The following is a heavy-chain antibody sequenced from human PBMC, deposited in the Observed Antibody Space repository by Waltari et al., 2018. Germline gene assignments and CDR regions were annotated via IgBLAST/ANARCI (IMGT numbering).Heavy chain of an antibody. J-gene: IGHJ5*02. Sequence: QVQLVQSGAEVKKPGASVKVSCKASGYTFTSYDINWVRQATGPGLEWMGWMNPNRGNTGYAQKFQGRVTMTRNTSISTAYMELSSLRSEDTAVYYCARGRTYYDYVWGSYLNWFDPWGQGTLVTVSS. V-gene: IGHV1-8*01. CDR3: ARGRTYYDYVWGSYLNWFDP. D-gene: IGHD3-16*01. CDR1: GYTFTSYD. CDR2: MNPNRGNT.